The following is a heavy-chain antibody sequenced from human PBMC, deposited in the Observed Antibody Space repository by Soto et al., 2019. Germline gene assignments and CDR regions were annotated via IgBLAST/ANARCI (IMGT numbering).Heavy chain of an antibody. CDR1: GGTFSSYA. J-gene: IGHJ6*02. Sequence: QVQLVQSGAEVKKPGSLVKVSCKASGGTFSSYAISWVRQAPGQGLEWMGGIIPIFGTANYAQKFQGRVTITADESTSTAYMELSSLRSEDTAVYYCARDRTSSVREPNYYYGMDVWGQGTTVTVSS. D-gene: IGHD4-17*01. CDR2: IIPIFGTA. V-gene: IGHV1-69*12. CDR3: ARDRTSSVREPNYYYGMDV.